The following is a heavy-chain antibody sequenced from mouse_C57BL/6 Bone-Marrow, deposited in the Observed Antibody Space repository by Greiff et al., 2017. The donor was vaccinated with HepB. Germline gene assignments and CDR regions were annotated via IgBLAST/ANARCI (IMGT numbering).Heavy chain of an antibody. CDR2: ISYDGSN. J-gene: IGHJ3*01. CDR1: GYSITSGYY. Sequence: VQLKESGPGLVKPSQSLSLTCSVTGYSITSGYYWNWIRQFPGNKLEWMGYISYDGSNNYNPSLKNRISITRDTSKNQFFLKLNSVTTEDTATYNCAREGYYYGSSYSAAWFAYWGQGTLVTVSA. V-gene: IGHV3-6*01. D-gene: IGHD1-1*01. CDR3: AREGYYYGSSYSAAWFAY.